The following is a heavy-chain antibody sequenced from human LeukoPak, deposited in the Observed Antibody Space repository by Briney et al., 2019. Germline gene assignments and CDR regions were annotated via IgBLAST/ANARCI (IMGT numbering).Heavy chain of an antibody. J-gene: IGHJ4*02. D-gene: IGHD3-16*02. CDR3: ARGSRDYVWGSYPRRFSSFDY. CDR1: GGSFSGYY. V-gene: IGHV4-34*01. CDR2: INHSGST. Sequence: SETLSLTCAVYGGSFSGYYRSWIRQPPGKGLEWIGEINHSGSTNYNPSLKSRVTISVDTSKNQFSLKLSSVTAADTAVYYCARGSRDYVWGSYPRRFSSFDYWGQGTLVTVSS.